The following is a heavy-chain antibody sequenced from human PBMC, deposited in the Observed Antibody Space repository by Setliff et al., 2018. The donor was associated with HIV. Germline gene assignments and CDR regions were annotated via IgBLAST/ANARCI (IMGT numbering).Heavy chain of an antibody. CDR3: ERVPRITTLRNAFDI. J-gene: IGHJ3*02. CDR1: GGSISGGGYY. CDR2: IYYIGNT. Sequence: PSETLSLTCTVSGGSISGGGYYWSWIRQHPGKGLDWIGNIYYIGNTDYNPSLKSRVTISIDTSKNQFSLKLSSVTAADTAIYYCERVPRITTLRNAFDIWGQGTMVTVSS. V-gene: IGHV4-31*03. D-gene: IGHD3-3*01.